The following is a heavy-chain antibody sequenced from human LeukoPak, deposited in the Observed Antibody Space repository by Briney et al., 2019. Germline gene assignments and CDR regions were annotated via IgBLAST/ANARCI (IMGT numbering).Heavy chain of an antibody. Sequence: PSETLSLTCTVSGGSISSYYWSWIRQPPGKGLEWIGYIYYSGSTNYNPSLKSRVTISVDTSKNQFSLKLSSVTAADTAVYYCAKVISSTMVRGVIYHYGMGVWGQGTTVTVSS. D-gene: IGHD3-10*01. CDR3: AKVISSTMVRGVIYHYGMGV. CDR1: GGSISSYY. V-gene: IGHV4-59*01. J-gene: IGHJ6*02. CDR2: IYYSGST.